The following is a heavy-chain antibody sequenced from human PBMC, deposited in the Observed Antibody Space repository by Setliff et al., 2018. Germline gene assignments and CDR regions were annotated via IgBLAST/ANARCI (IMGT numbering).Heavy chain of an antibody. CDR2: IKQDGSEK. D-gene: IGHD3-10*01. V-gene: IGHV3-7*01. J-gene: IGHJ6*02. CDR3: ARDHVYGSQYYYYYYGTDV. CDR1: GFTFSSYW. Sequence: PGGSLRLSCAASGFTFSSYWMSWVRQAPGKGLEWVANIKQDGSEKYYVDSVKGRFTISRDNAKNSLYLQMNSLRAEDTAVYYCARDHVYGSQYYYYYYGTDVWGQGTTVTVSS.